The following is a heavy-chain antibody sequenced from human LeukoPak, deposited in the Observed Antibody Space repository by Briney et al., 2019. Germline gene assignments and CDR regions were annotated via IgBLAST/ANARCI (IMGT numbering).Heavy chain of an antibody. CDR1: VFTFSSYS. CDR3: ATPGGSSWYPWAFDY. V-gene: IGHV3-23*01. D-gene: IGHD6-13*01. CDR2: IICILGST. Sequence: GGSLRLSCSASVFTFSSYSMSLVRQAPWKGREWVSAIICILGSTYYPDSVKGRFTISRDNSKNTLYMQMNSTRAADKAVYYCATPGGSSWYPWAFDYWGQGTLVTVSS. J-gene: IGHJ4*02.